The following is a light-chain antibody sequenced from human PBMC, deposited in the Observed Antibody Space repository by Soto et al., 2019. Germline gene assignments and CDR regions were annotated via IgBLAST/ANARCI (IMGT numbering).Light chain of an antibody. Sequence: DIQMTQSPSTVSASIGDAVTITYRASQSISTWLAWYQQKPGKAPNLLIYDASTLESGGPSGFSGSGSGTEFTLTISSLQPDDSATYYCQQYNSYPYTFGQGTKV. V-gene: IGKV1-5*01. CDR2: DAS. CDR3: QQYNSYPYT. CDR1: QSISTW. J-gene: IGKJ2*01.